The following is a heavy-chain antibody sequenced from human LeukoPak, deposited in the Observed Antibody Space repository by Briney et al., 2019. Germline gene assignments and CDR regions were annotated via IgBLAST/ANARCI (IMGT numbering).Heavy chain of an antibody. J-gene: IGHJ4*02. V-gene: IGHV2-5*01. D-gene: IGHD5-18*01. CDR1: GCALSTGGGG. CDR3: AHRPPPDTAMVDMYYFDY. CDR2: IYWNDDK. Sequence: SGPTLVKPTQTLTLTCTFSGCALSTGGGGVGWIRQPPGKALEWLSLIYWNDDKRYSPSLKSRITITKDTTKKQEGVIMTNMDPVDTATYYCAHRPPPDTAMVDMYYFDYWGQGTLVTVSS.